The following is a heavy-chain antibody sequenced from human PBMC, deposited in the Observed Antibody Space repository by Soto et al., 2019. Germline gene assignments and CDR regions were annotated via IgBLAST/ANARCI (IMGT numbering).Heavy chain of an antibody. CDR1: GYTFTIYG. CDR3: ARGLPSDY. V-gene: IGHV1-18*01. D-gene: IGHD5-12*01. J-gene: IGHJ4*02. CDR2: ISGYDGKT. Sequence: QVRLVQSGAEVKKPGASVKVSCKASGYTFTIYGITWVRQAPGQGLEWVGWISGYDGKTNYAQKYQDRVTMTTDTSTTTAYMELRSLRSDDTAVYYCARGLPSDYWGQGTLVTVSS.